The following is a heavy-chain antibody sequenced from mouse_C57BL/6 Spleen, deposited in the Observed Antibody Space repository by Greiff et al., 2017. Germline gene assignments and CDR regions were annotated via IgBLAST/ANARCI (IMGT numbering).Heavy chain of an antibody. CDR2: ISSGGSYT. CDR3: ERGDYGGGFAY. J-gene: IGHJ3*01. CDR1: GFTFSSYG. V-gene: IGHV5-6*01. D-gene: IGHD2-4*01. Sequence: DVHLVESGGDLVKPGGSLKLSCAASGFTFSSYGMSWVRQTPDKRLEWVATISSGGSYTYYPDNVKGRFTISRDNAKNTLYLQMSSMNSEDKAMYDCERGDYGGGFAYWGQGTLVTVSA.